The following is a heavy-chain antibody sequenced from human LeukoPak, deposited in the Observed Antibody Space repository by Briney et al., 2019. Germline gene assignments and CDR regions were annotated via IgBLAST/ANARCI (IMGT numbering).Heavy chain of an antibody. J-gene: IGHJ6*03. CDR2: ISYDGSNK. Sequence: GWSLRLCCAASGFTFSSYAMHWVRQAPGKGLEWVAVISYDGSNKYYADSVKGRFTISRDYSKKTLYLIMNSLSGVDTALYYCARVGRYGDYVSRDYYYYYMDVWGKGTTVTVSS. D-gene: IGHD4-17*01. V-gene: IGHV3-30*04. CDR1: GFTFSSYA. CDR3: ARVGRYGDYVSRDYYYYYMDV.